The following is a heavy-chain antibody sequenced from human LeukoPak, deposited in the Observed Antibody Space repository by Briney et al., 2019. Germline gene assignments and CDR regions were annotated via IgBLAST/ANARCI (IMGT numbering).Heavy chain of an antibody. V-gene: IGHV1-2*06. CDR3: ATLGEDKTDTPFDY. J-gene: IGHJ4*02. Sequence: ASVKVSCKTSGYTFINYYIHWTRQAPGQGLEWMGRINPSTGGTDFAQKFQGKVSMTTDTSISTAYMHLSRLGSDDTAVYYCATLGEDKTDTPFDYWGQGTLVTVSS. D-gene: IGHD3-16*01. CDR2: INPSTGGT. CDR1: GYTFINYY.